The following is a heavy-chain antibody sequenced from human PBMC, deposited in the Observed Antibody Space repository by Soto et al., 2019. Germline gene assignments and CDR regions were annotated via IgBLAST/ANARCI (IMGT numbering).Heavy chain of an antibody. V-gene: IGHV3-30*18. Sequence: GGSLRLSCAASGFTFSSYGMHWVRQAPGKGLEWVAVISHDGSNKYYADSVKGRFTISRDNSKNTLYLQMNSLRAEDTAVYYCAKDHSSGWYAFGYFDYWGQGTLVTVSS. D-gene: IGHD6-19*01. J-gene: IGHJ4*02. CDR3: AKDHSSGWYAFGYFDY. CDR2: ISHDGSNK. CDR1: GFTFSSYG.